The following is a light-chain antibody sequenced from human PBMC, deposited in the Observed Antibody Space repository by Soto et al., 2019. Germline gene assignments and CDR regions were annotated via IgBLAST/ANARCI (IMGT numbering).Light chain of an antibody. V-gene: IGKV1-17*01. CDR3: LQHNSYPWT. J-gene: IGKJ1*01. Sequence: DMQMTQSPSSLSASVGDRVTITCRASHGIRNDLGWYQQKRGKAPKRLIYAASSLQSGVPSRFSGSGSGTEFTLTISSLQPEDFATYYCLQHNSYPWTFGQGTKVEIK. CDR2: AAS. CDR1: HGIRND.